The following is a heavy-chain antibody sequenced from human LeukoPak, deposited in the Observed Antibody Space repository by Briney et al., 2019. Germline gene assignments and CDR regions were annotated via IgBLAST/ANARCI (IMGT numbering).Heavy chain of an antibody. D-gene: IGHD5-12*01. CDR2: ISYDGSNK. CDR1: GFSFSLYA. V-gene: IGHV3-30-3*01. J-gene: IGHJ4*02. CDR3: VRVKNRSGYGGLDLDY. Sequence: PGRSLRLTCAASGFSFSLYAIHWVRQAPGKGLEWVAVISYDGSNKIYADSVKGRFTIFRDNPRSTVYLEMNSLRFEDTAVYYCVRVKNRSGYGGLDLDYWGQGTLVTVSS.